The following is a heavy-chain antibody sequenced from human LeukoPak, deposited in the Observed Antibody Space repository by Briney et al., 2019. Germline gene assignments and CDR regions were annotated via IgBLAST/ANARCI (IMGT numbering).Heavy chain of an antibody. CDR1: GGTFSSYA. V-gene: IGHV1-69*05. J-gene: IGHJ5*02. D-gene: IGHD6-6*01. CDR3: ARDSSSSGYWFDP. CDR2: IIPIFGTA. Sequence: SVKVSCTASGGTFSSYAISWVRQAPGQGLEWMGGIIPIFGTANYAQKFQGRVTMTRDTSTSTVYMELSSLRSEDTAVYYCARDSSSSGYWFDPWGQGTLVTVSS.